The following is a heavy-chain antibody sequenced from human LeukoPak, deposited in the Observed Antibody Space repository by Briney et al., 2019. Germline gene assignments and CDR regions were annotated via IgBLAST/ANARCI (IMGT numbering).Heavy chain of an antibody. CDR2: ISGTGGNT. CDR3: AKQGAYTTPDHSDY. J-gene: IGHJ4*02. D-gene: IGHD2-2*02. CDR1: GFTFSNYA. V-gene: IGHV3-23*01. Sequence: GGSLRLPCAASGFTFSNYAMSWVRQAPGKGLEWVSTISGTGGNTYYADSVKGRFTISKNISQSTLYLQMNSLRADDTAVYYCAKQGAYTTPDHSDYWGQGTLVTVS.